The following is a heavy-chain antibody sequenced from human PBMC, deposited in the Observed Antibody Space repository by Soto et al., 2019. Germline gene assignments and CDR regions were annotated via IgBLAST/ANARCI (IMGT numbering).Heavy chain of an antibody. CDR2: IYYSEST. D-gene: IGHD6-13*01. CDR1: GGSISSGGYY. V-gene: IGHV4-31*03. Sequence: TLSLTCTVSGGSISSGGYYWSWIRQHPGKGLERIGYIYYSESTYYNPSLKSRVTISVNTAKNQFSLKQSAVPAADTAAYYCERPFGVAAASAFDDWGQGTQVSVSS. J-gene: IGHJ4*02. CDR3: ERPFGVAAASAFDD.